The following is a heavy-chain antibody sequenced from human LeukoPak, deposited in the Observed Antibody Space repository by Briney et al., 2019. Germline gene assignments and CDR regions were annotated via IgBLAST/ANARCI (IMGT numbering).Heavy chain of an antibody. CDR1: GFTFNDFA. CDR2: INWGGDDT. D-gene: IGHD2-21*02. V-gene: IGHV3-9*01. Sequence: GTSLRLSCSASGFTFNDFAMHWVRQPPGKGLEWVSGINWGGDDTAYADSVKGRFTISRDNAKQSLFLQMNSLRPEDTAFYYCTKDMDTSGHFRENFHSWGQGTLVAVSS. J-gene: IGHJ4*02. CDR3: TKDMDTSGHFRENFHS.